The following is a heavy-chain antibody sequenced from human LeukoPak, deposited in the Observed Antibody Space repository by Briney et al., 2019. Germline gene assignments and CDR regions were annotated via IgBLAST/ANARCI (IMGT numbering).Heavy chain of an antibody. J-gene: IGHJ5*02. Sequence: SVKVSCKASGYTFTSYGISWVRQAPGQGLEWMGWISAYNGNTNYAQKLQGRVTMTTDTSTSTAYMELRSLRSDDTAVYYCARDEARYSSGYYPNWFDPWGQGTLVTVSS. V-gene: IGHV1-18*01. D-gene: IGHD3-22*01. CDR3: ARDEARYSSGYYPNWFDP. CDR1: GYTFTSYG. CDR2: ISAYNGNT.